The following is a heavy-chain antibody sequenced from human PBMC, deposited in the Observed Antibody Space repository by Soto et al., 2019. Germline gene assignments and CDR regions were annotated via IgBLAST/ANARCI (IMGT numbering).Heavy chain of an antibody. Sequence: EVQLLESGGGLVQPGGSLRLSCAASGFTFSSYAMSWVRQTPGKGLEWVSAISGSGGSTYYADSVKGRFTISRDNSKNTLYLQMNSLRAEDTAVYYCAKDEVCSGGICSPNWFDPWGQGTLVTVSS. CDR2: ISGSGGST. V-gene: IGHV3-23*01. CDR1: GFTFSSYA. CDR3: AKDEVCSGGICSPNWFDP. J-gene: IGHJ5*02. D-gene: IGHD2-15*01.